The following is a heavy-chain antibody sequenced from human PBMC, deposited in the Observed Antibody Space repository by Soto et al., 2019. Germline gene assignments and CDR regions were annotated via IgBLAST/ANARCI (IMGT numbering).Heavy chain of an antibody. J-gene: IGHJ6*02. Sequence: SETLSLTCTVSGGSISSYYWSWIRQPPGKGLEWIGYIYYSGSTNYNPSLKSLVTISVDTSKNQFSLKLSSVTAADTAVYYCARDIMVYAMGYYGMDVWGQGTTVTVSS. D-gene: IGHD2-8*01. CDR2: IYYSGST. CDR3: ARDIMVYAMGYYGMDV. CDR1: GGSISSYY. V-gene: IGHV4-59*01.